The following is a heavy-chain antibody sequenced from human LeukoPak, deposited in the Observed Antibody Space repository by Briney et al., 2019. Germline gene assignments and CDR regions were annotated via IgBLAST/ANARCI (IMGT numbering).Heavy chain of an antibody. Sequence: PGGSLRLSRAASGFTFSSYGMHWVRQAPGKGLEWVAFIRYDGSNKYYADSVKGRFTISRDNSKNTLYLQMNSLRAEDTAVYYCAKVRDILTGYQPFDYWGQGTLVTVSS. D-gene: IGHD3-9*01. CDR3: AKVRDILTGYQPFDY. CDR1: GFTFSSYG. CDR2: IRYDGSNK. V-gene: IGHV3-30*02. J-gene: IGHJ4*02.